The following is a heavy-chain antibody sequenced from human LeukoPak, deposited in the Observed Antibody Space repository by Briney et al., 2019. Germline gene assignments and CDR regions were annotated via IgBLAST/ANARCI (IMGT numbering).Heavy chain of an antibody. CDR2: ISGSGGST. CDR1: GFTFSSYA. J-gene: IGHJ4*02. Sequence: GSLRLSCAASGFTFSSYAMSWVRQAPGKGLEWVSAISGSGGSTYYADSVKGRFAISGDNSKNTLYLQMNSLRAEDTAVYYCAKGSQYYDILTGYYGGAFNYWGQGTLVTVSS. V-gene: IGHV3-23*01. CDR3: AKGSQYYDILTGYYGGAFNY. D-gene: IGHD3-9*01.